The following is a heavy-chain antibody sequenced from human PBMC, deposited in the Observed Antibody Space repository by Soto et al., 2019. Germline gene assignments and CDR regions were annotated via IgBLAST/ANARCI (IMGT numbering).Heavy chain of an antibody. Sequence: AGSLRLSCAASGFTFSSYGMHWVRQAPGKGLEWVAVIWYDGSNKYYADSVKGRFTISRDNSKNTLYLQMNSLRAEDTAVYYCVRGIYCSSTSCSSERLDYWGQGTLVTVSS. J-gene: IGHJ4*02. CDR3: VRGIYCSSTSCSSERLDY. D-gene: IGHD2-2*01. V-gene: IGHV3-33*01. CDR2: IWYDGSNK. CDR1: GFTFSSYG.